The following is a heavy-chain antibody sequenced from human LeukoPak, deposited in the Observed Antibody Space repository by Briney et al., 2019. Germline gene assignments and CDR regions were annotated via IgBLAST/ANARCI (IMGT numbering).Heavy chain of an antibody. J-gene: IGHJ6*04. Sequence: PGGSLRLSCAASGFTFTDYGMHWVRQAPGKGLEWVALIWHGGSTKYYADSVKGRFTISRDNSENTLYLEMNSLRAEDTAVYYCARDRIATTGYYGMDVWGEGTTVFVSS. CDR2: IWHGGSTK. V-gene: IGHV3-33*01. CDR3: ARDRIATTGYYGMDV. D-gene: IGHD6-13*01. CDR1: GFTFTDYG.